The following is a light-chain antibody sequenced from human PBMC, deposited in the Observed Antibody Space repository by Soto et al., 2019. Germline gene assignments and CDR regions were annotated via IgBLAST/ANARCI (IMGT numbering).Light chain of an antibody. J-gene: IGKJ1*01. Sequence: EIVLTQSPGTLSFSPGERATLSCRASHSVSGSYLAWYQQKPGQAPRLLIDGASSRATGVPDRFSGSGSGTDFTLTISRLEPEDFAVYYCQQYGRSPRTFGQGTKVDIK. V-gene: IGKV3-20*01. CDR1: HSVSGSY. CDR2: GAS. CDR3: QQYGRSPRT.